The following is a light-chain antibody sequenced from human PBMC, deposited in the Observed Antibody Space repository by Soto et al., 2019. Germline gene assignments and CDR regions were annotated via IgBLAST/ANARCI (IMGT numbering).Light chain of an antibody. CDR3: QHYGGMWT. J-gene: IGKJ1*01. V-gene: IGKV1-5*01. CDR1: QSITNR. CDR2: DAS. Sequence: DIQITQSPSTLSASVGDRVTITCRASQSITNRLAWYQQKPGKAPKVLIYDASNLEYGVPSRFSGSGFGTEFSLTISSLQPDDFATYWCQHYGGMWTFGQGTKVDIK.